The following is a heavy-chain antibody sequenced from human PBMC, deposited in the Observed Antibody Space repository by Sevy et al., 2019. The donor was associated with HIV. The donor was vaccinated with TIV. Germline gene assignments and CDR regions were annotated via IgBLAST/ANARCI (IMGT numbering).Heavy chain of an antibody. J-gene: IGHJ3*02. D-gene: IGHD3-22*01. CDR1: GFTFSSYS. CDR3: ARAIDSYDAFDI. V-gene: IGHV3-21*01. Sequence: GGSLRLSCAASGFTFSSYSMNWVRQAPGKGLEWVSSISSSSRYIYYADSVKGRFTISRDNAKNSLYLQMNSLRAEDTAVYYCARAIDSYDAFDIWGQRTMVTVSS. CDR2: ISSSSRYI.